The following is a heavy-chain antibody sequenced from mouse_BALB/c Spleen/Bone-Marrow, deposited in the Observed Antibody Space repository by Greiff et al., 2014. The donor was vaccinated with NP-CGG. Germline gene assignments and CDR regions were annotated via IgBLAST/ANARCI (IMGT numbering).Heavy chain of an antibody. Sequence: LVKTGASVRISCKASGYSFTGYYMHWVKQSHGKSLEWIGYISCYNGATSYNQKFKGTATFTVDTSSSTAYMQCNSLTAEDSAVYYCARKRDYEYAMDYWGQGTSVTVSS. CDR3: ARKRDYEYAMDY. CDR2: ISCYNGAT. J-gene: IGHJ4*01. CDR1: GYSFTGYY. V-gene: IGHV1S34*01. D-gene: IGHD2-4*01.